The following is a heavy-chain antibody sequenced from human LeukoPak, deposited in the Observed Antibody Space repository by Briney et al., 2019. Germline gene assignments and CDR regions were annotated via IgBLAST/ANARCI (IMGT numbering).Heavy chain of an antibody. CDR1: GFTFSSYG. Sequence: GGSLRLSCAASGFTFSSYGMHWVRQAPGKGLEWVAVISYDGSNKYYADSVKGRFTISRDNSKNMLYLQMNSLRAEDTAVYYCAKLDGYNSRAKFDYWGQGTLVTVSS. D-gene: IGHD5-24*01. CDR2: ISYDGSNK. J-gene: IGHJ4*02. CDR3: AKLDGYNSRAKFDY. V-gene: IGHV3-30*18.